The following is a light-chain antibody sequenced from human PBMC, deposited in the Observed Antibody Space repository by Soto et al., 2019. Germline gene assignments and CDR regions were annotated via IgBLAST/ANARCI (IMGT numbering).Light chain of an antibody. J-gene: IGLJ1*01. Sequence: QSALTQPRSVSGSPGQSVTISCTGTSSDVGGYNYVSWYQQHPGKAPKLMIYDVSKRPSGVSNRFSGSKSGNTASLTISGLQAEDEADYYCSSYTSSSSFVFGNGTKVTVL. CDR2: DVS. CDR1: SSDVGGYNY. CDR3: SSYTSSSSFV. V-gene: IGLV2-11*01.